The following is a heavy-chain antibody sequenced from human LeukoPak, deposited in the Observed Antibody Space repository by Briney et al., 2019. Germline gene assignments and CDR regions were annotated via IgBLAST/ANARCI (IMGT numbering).Heavy chain of an antibody. Sequence: SETLSLTCTVSGGSISSYYWSWIRQPPGKGLEWIGYIYYSGSTNYNPSLKSRVTISVDTSKNQFSLKLSSVTAADTAVYYCARQRTASPRFDYWGQGTLVTVSS. D-gene: IGHD5-18*01. V-gene: IGHV4-59*08. CDR2: IYYSGST. CDR1: GGSISSYY. J-gene: IGHJ4*02. CDR3: ARQRTASPRFDY.